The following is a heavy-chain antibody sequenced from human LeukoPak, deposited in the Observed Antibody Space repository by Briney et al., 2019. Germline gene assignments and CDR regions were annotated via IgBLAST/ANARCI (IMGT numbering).Heavy chain of an antibody. D-gene: IGHD3-9*01. CDR1: GGSISSYY. V-gene: IGHV4-59*01. CDR3: ARVSGDDVIRYFDWSYYFDY. J-gene: IGHJ4*02. Sequence: PSETLSLTCTVSGGSISSYYWSWIRQPPGKGLEWIGYIYYSGSTNYNPSLKSRVTISVDTSKNQFSLKLSSVTAADTAVYYCARVSGDDVIRYFDWSYYFDYWGQRTLVTVSS. CDR2: IYYSGST.